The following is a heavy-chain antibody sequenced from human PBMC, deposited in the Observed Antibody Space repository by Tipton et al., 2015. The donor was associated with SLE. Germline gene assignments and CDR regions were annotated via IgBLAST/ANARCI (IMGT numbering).Heavy chain of an antibody. CDR2: IYYSGST. V-gene: IGHV4-61*01. CDR1: GGSVSSGSYY. J-gene: IGHJ3*02. Sequence: TLSLTCTVSGGSVSSGSYYWSWIRQPPGKGLEWIGYIYYSGSTNYNPSLKSRVTISVDMSKNQFSLRLTSVTAADTAVYYCARDRIPRDAFDIWGQGTMVTVSS. D-gene: IGHD2-21*01. CDR3: ARDRIPRDAFDI.